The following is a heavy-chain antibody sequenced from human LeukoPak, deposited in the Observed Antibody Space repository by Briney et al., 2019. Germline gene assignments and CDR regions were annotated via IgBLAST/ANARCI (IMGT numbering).Heavy chain of an antibody. CDR2: IQYDGSNQ. CDR3: ARDIDTSGHYYFGY. CDR1: GFTFSYYG. Sequence: GGSLRLSCAAFGFTFSYYGIHWVRQAPGKGLEWVAAIQYDGSNQYYADSVKGRFTISRDNSKSTLYMQMNSLRAEDTAVYYCARDIDTSGHYYFGYWGQGTLVTVSS. J-gene: IGHJ4*02. V-gene: IGHV3-33*01. D-gene: IGHD6-19*01.